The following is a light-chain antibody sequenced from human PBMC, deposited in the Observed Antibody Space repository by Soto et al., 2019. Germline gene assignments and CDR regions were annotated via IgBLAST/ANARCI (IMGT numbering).Light chain of an antibody. CDR3: SSYSSGSTRYV. V-gene: IGLV2-18*02. Sequence: QSALTQPPSVSGSPGQSVAISCTGTSSDVGGYNHVSWYQQPPGTAPKLMIFEVNNRPSGVPDRFSGSKSGNTASLTISGLQAEDEADYYCSSYSSGSTRYVFGTGTKLTVL. CDR2: EVN. J-gene: IGLJ1*01. CDR1: SSDVGGYNH.